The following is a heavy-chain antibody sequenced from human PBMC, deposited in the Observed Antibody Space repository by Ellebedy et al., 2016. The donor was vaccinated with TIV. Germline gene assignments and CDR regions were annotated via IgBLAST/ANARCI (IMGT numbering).Heavy chain of an antibody. D-gene: IGHD2-2*01. V-gene: IGHV3-23*01. CDR1: GFTFSSYA. Sequence: GESLKISCAASGFTFSSYAMSWVRQAPGKGLEWVSGISGSGDNTYHADSVKGRFTISRDNSKNTLYLQMSSLRADDTAAYYCVKTDQAAINWFDPWGQGTLVTVSS. J-gene: IGHJ5*02. CDR2: ISGSGDNT. CDR3: VKTDQAAINWFDP.